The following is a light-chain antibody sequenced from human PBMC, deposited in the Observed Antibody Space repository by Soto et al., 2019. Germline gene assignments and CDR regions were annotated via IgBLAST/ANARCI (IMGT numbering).Light chain of an antibody. J-gene: IGKJ4*02. CDR1: QSISSW. Sequence: DIPLTQSPSTLSASVGDRVTITCRASQSISSWLAWYQQKPGKAPKLLVYKASSLESGVPSRFSGSGSGTEFTLTISTLQPDDFATYYCQQYDADPLTFGEGTKVEI. CDR3: QQYDADPLT. CDR2: KAS. V-gene: IGKV1-5*03.